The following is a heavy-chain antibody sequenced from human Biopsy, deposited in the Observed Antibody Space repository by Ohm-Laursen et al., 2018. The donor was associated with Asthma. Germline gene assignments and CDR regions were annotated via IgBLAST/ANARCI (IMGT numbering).Heavy chain of an antibody. CDR3: ARAVDYSHYYGIDV. Sequence: ASVKVSCKTSGYTFNSACITWVRQAPGQGLEWMGWISVYNGNTKVAQKLQDRVIMITDTSTSTAYMELRSLRSDDTAVYFCARAVDYSHYYGIDVWGQGTTVTVS. CDR2: ISVYNGNT. D-gene: IGHD3-10*01. V-gene: IGHV1-18*01. CDR1: GYTFNSAC. J-gene: IGHJ6*02.